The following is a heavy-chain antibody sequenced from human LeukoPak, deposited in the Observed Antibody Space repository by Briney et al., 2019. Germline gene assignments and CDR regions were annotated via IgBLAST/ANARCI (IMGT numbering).Heavy chain of an antibody. CDR2: IYYSGTT. J-gene: IGHJ4*02. Sequence: SETLSLTCTVSGGSISTSYYWGWIRQPPGKGREWIGSIYYSGTTYYNPSLKSRVTISVDTSKNQFSLKLTSVTAADTAVYYCARLYSSGGPSDYWGQGTLVTVSS. CDR1: GGSISTSYY. D-gene: IGHD6-19*01. V-gene: IGHV4-39*01. CDR3: ARLYSSGGPSDY.